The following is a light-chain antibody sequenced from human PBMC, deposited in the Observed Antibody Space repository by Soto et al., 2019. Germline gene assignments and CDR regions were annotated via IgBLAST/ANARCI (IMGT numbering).Light chain of an antibody. Sequence: QSALTQPASVSGSPGQSITISCTGTSSDVGGYNYVSWYQLHPGKAPKLIIYEVNNRPSGLSNRFSGSKSGNTASLTISGLQADDEADYYCSSYAGSSTYLFGSATKLTVL. V-gene: IGLV2-14*01. CDR3: SSYAGSSTYL. J-gene: IGLJ1*01. CDR2: EVN. CDR1: SSDVGGYNY.